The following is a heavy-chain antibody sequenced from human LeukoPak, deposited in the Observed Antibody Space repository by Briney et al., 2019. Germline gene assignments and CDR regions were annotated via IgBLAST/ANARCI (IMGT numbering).Heavy chain of an antibody. J-gene: IGHJ4*02. V-gene: IGHV4-34*01. CDR1: GGSFSGYY. D-gene: IGHD4-11*01. CDR2: INHSGST. CDR3: ARDKTDYGNYYFDY. Sequence: PSETLSLTCAVYGGSFSGYYWSWIRQPPGKGLEWIGEINHSGSTNYNPSLKSRVTISVDTSKNQFSLKLSSVTAADTAVYYCARDKTDYGNYYFDYWGQGTLVTVSS.